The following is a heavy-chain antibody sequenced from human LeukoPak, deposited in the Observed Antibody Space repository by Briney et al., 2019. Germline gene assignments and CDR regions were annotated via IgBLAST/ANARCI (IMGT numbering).Heavy chain of an antibody. CDR2: INIGGTNT. Sequence: PGGSLRLSCAASGFTFNDYYMSWIRQAPGKGREWVSYINIGGTNTHYADSVKARFTISRDNAKNSRYLEMNTLRAEDTAVYYCATDGAGFDTWGQGVLVTVSS. V-gene: IGHV3-11*01. CDR3: ATDGAGFDT. CDR1: GFTFNDYY. J-gene: IGHJ5*02.